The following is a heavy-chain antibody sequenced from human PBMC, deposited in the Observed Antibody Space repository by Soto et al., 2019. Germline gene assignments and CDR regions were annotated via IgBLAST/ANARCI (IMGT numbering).Heavy chain of an antibody. Sequence: GGSLRLSCAASGFTFSSYSMNWVRQAPGKGLEWVSYISSSSSTIYYADSVKGRFTISRDNAKNSLYLQMNSLRDEDTAVYYCLRYFRSGYYYGMDVWGQGTTVTVSS. CDR1: GFTFSSYS. V-gene: IGHV3-48*02. J-gene: IGHJ6*02. CDR2: ISSSSSTI. D-gene: IGHD3-9*01. CDR3: LRYFRSGYYYGMDV.